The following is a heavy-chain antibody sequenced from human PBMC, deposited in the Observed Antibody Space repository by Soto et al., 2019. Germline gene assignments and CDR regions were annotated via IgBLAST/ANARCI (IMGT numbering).Heavy chain of an antibody. Sequence: EVQLLESGGGLVQPGGSLRLSCAASGFTFSSYAMSWVRQAPGKGLEWVSTISDSGGSTYYADSVKGRFTISRDNSKSTLYLQMTSLRAEDTAVYYCAKASTMVRGLILDWFDYWGQGTVVTVSS. J-gene: IGHJ4*02. CDR2: ISDSGGST. V-gene: IGHV3-23*01. CDR1: GFTFSSYA. CDR3: AKASTMVRGLILDWFDY. D-gene: IGHD3-10*01.